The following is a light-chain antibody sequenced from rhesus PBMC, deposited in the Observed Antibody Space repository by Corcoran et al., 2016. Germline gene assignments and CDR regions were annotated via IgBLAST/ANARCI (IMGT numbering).Light chain of an antibody. CDR2: AAS. Sequence: DIQMTQSPSSLSASIGDTVTITCRASQAISCSLNWFQQKPGKAPKVLLYAASSLGSGVPSRFSGSGSGTDFALTISSLQPEDFAVYYCLQHNSYPLTFGGWTKVELK. CDR1: QAISCS. CDR3: LQHNSYPLT. V-gene: IGKV1-28*03. J-gene: IGKJ4*01.